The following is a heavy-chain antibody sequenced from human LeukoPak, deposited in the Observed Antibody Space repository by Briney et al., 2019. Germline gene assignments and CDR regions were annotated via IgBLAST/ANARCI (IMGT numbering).Heavy chain of an antibody. J-gene: IGHJ4*02. D-gene: IGHD5-12*01. CDR2: ISSYSDSI. CDR3: ARAMRSGYDY. V-gene: IGHV3-48*02. CDR1: GFTFSSYG. Sequence: GGSLRLSCAASGFTFSSYGMNWVRQAPGKRLEWVSYISSYSDSIHCADSVKGRFTISRDNAENSLYLQMNSLRDEDTAVYYCARAMRSGYDYWGQGTLVTVSS.